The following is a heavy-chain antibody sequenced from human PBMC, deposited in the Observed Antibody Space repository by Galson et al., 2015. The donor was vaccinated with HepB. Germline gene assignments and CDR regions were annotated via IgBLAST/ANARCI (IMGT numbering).Heavy chain of an antibody. D-gene: IGHD5-12*01. J-gene: IGHJ4*02. Sequence: SVKVSCKASGYTFTSYAMHWVRQAPGQRPEWMGWINAGNGNTKYSQKFQGRVTITRDTSASTAYMELSSLRSEDTAVYYCARRLRGYSGYDWGAGHYFDYWGQGTLVTVSS. CDR1: GYTFTSYA. CDR2: INAGNGNT. CDR3: ARRLRGYSGYDWGAGHYFDY. V-gene: IGHV1-3*01.